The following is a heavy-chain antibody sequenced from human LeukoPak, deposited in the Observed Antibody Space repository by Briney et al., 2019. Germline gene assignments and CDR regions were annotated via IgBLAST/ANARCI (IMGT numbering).Heavy chain of an antibody. Sequence: GGSLRLSCAASGFTFSSYSMNWVRQAPGKGLEWVSSISTSSSYIYYADSVKGRFTISRDNAKNSLYLQMNSLRAEDTAVYYCARRYGDYVGSFEYWGQGTQVTVSS. CDR1: GFTFSSYS. D-gene: IGHD4-17*01. CDR3: ARRYGDYVGSFEY. J-gene: IGHJ4*02. CDR2: ISTSSSYI. V-gene: IGHV3-21*01.